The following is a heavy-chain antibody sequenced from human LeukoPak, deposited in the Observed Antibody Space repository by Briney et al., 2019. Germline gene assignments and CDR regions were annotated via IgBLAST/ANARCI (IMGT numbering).Heavy chain of an antibody. V-gene: IGHV3-66*02. CDR1: GFTVSSNY. CDR2: ICSGGST. D-gene: IGHD3-22*01. J-gene: IGHJ4*02. CDR3: ARATYDSSGLFDY. Sequence: PGGSLRLSCAASGFTVSSNYMSWVRQAPGKGLEWVSVICSGGSTYYADSVKGRFTISRDNSKNTLYLQMNSLRAEDTAVYYCARATYDSSGLFDYWGQGTLVTVSS.